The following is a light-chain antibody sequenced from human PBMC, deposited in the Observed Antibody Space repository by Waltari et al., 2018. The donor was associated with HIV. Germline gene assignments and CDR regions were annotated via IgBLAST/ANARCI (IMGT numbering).Light chain of an antibody. CDR2: GAS. Sequence: DIHVPQSTFSFSASIGDRVPIPCRARQCASKNLAWLQQKPGKAPKSLIYGASSLHSGVPSKFSGSGSGTDFTLTISSLQAEDFATYYCQQYDDFPLTFGEGTKVEIK. CDR3: QQYDDFPLT. V-gene: IGKV1-16*02. J-gene: IGKJ4*01. CDR1: QCASKN.